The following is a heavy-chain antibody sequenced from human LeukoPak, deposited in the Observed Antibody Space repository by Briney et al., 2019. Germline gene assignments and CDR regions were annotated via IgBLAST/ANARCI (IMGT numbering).Heavy chain of an antibody. V-gene: IGHV3-21*01. Sequence: GGSLRLSCAASGFTFSSYSMNWVRQAPGKGLEWVSSVSSSSSYIYYADSVKGRFTISRDNAKNSLYLQMNSLRSEDTAVYYCAREYSSSSGYYGMDVWGQGTTVTVSS. CDR1: GFTFSSYS. CDR2: VSSSSSYI. J-gene: IGHJ6*02. D-gene: IGHD6-6*01. CDR3: AREYSSSSGYYGMDV.